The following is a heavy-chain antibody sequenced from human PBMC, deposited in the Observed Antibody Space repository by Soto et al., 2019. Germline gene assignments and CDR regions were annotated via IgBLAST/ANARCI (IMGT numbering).Heavy chain of an antibody. CDR2: ISYDGSNK. CDR1: GFTFSSYG. Sequence: GGSLRLSCAASGFTFSSYGMHWVRQAPGKGLEWVAVISYDGSNKYYADSVKGRFTISRDNSKNTLYLQMNSLRAEDTAVYYCAKEVAAAPPQRYGIDVWGQGTTVTVSS. V-gene: IGHV3-30*18. J-gene: IGHJ6*02. CDR3: AKEVAAAPPQRYGIDV. D-gene: IGHD6-13*01.